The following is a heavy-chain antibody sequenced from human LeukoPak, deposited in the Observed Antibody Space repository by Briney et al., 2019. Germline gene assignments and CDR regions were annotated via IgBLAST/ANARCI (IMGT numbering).Heavy chain of an antibody. CDR2: ISAYNGNT. D-gene: IGHD3-10*01. J-gene: IGHJ4*02. Sequence: GASVKVSCKASGYTFTSYGISWVRQAPGQGLEWMGWISAYNGNTNYAQKLQGRVTMTTDTSTSTAYMELRSLRSDDTAVYYCARDRSRTPNYYGSGSYSPPTEDWGQGTLVTVSS. V-gene: IGHV1-18*01. CDR1: GYTFTSYG. CDR3: ARDRSRTPNYYGSGSYSPPTED.